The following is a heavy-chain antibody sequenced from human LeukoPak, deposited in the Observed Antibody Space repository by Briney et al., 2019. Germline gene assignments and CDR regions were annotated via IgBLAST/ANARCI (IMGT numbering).Heavy chain of an antibody. J-gene: IGHJ4*02. CDR2: IYYSGST. V-gene: IGHV4-59*06. D-gene: IGHD3-16*01. Sequence: SETLSLTCTVSGGSIGSYYWSWIRQPAGKGLEWIGYIYYSGSTYYNPSLKSRVTISVDTSKNQFSLKLSSVTAADTAVYYCARGSLMITFGGVTNAFDYWGQGTLVTVSS. CDR1: GGSIGSYY. CDR3: ARGSLMITFGGVTNAFDY.